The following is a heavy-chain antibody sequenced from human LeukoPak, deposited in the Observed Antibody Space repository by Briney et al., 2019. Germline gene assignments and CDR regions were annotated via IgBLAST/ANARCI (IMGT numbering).Heavy chain of an antibody. Sequence: GGSLRLSCAASGFTLSSYWMSWVRQAPGRGLEWVANIKQDGSEKYYVDSVKGRFTISRDNAKNSLYLQMNSLRAEDTAVYYCARVAFWGQGTMVTVSS. V-gene: IGHV3-7*03. CDR2: IKQDGSEK. CDR1: GFTLSSYW. J-gene: IGHJ3*01. CDR3: ARVAF.